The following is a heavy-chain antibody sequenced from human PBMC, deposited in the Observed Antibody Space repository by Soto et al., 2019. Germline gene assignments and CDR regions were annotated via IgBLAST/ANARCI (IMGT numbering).Heavy chain of an antibody. D-gene: IGHD3-16*02. V-gene: IGHV1-69*13. Sequence: SVKVSCKASGGTFSSYAISWVRQAPGQGLEWMGGIIPIFGTANYAQKFQGRVTITADESTSTAYMELSSLRSEDTAAYYCAYVWGSYLINYYGMDVWGQGTTVTVSS. J-gene: IGHJ6*02. CDR3: AYVWGSYLINYYGMDV. CDR1: GGTFSSYA. CDR2: IIPIFGTA.